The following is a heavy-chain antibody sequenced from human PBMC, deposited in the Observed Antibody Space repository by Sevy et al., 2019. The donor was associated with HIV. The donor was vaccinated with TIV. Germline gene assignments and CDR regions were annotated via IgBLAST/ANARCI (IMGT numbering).Heavy chain of an antibody. V-gene: IGHV3-23*01. CDR1: GFTSSSYA. CDR2: LSDSGVST. CDR3: ARDRATSATGTLFDY. Sequence: RGSLRLSCAASGFTSSSYAMSWVRQPPGRGLEWVSTLSDSGVSTYYADSVKGRFTISRDNSKNIRYLQMNSLGAEDTAVYYCARDRATSATGTLFDYWGQGTLVTVSS. J-gene: IGHJ4*02. D-gene: IGHD3-9*01.